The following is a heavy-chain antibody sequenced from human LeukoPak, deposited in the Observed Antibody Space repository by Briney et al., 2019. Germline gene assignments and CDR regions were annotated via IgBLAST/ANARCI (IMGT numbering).Heavy chain of an antibody. D-gene: IGHD1/OR15-1a*01. CDR3: ATHGRTTPFDY. CDR1: GYTFTSYD. Sequence: ASVKVSCKASGYTFTSYDFNWVRQATGQGLEWMGWMNPNSSNTGYAQKFQGRVTMTRNTSISTAYMELSSLRSEDTAVYYCATHGRTTPFDYWGQGTLVTVSS. CDR2: MNPNSSNT. V-gene: IGHV1-8*01. J-gene: IGHJ4*02.